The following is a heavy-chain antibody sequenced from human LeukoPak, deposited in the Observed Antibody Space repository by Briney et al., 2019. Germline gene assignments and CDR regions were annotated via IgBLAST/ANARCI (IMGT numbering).Heavy chain of an antibody. CDR1: GVTVSSNF. D-gene: IGHD1-26*01. J-gene: IGHJ5*02. CDR2: LYSNGDT. Sequence: GGSLRLSCAASGVTVSSNFMTWVRQAPGKGLEWLSVLYSNGDTYYADSVKGRFTISRDSSKNTLYLQMDSLRAEDTAVYYCSGRRASGWFDPWGQGTLVTVSS. CDR3: SGRRASGWFDP. V-gene: IGHV3-53*01.